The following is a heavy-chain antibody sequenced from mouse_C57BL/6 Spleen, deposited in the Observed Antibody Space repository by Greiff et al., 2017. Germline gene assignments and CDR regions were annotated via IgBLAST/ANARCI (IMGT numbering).Heavy chain of an antibody. Sequence: VQLQQSGAELVRPGASVTLSCKASGYTFTDYEMHWVKQTPVHGLEWIGAIDPETGGTAYNQKFKGKAILTADKSSSTAYMELRSLTSEDSAVYYCTVYDGYYFDYGGQGTTLTVSS. CDR1: GYTFTDYE. D-gene: IGHD2-3*01. CDR2: IDPETGGT. CDR3: TVYDGYYFDY. V-gene: IGHV1-15*01. J-gene: IGHJ2*01.